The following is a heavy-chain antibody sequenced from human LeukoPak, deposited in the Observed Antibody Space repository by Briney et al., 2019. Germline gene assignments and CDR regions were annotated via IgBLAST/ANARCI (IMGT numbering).Heavy chain of an antibody. CDR3: ARRTSRIAAAGLDY. CDR1: GGTFSSYA. V-gene: IGHV1-18*01. D-gene: IGHD6-13*01. CDR2: ISAYNGNT. J-gene: IGHJ4*02. Sequence: ASVKVSCKASGGTFSSYAIRWVRQAPGQGLEWMGWISAYNGNTNYAQKLQGRVTMTTDTSTSTAYMELRSLRSEDTAVYYCARRTSRIAAAGLDYWGQGTLVTVSS.